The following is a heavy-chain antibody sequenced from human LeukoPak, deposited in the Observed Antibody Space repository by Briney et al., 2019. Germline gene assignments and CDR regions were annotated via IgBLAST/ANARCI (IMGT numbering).Heavy chain of an antibody. CDR1: GFTFSSYW. V-gene: IGHV3-7*01. CDR3: ARRCSSTSCYRGENWFDP. D-gene: IGHD2-2*02. J-gene: IGHJ5*01. CDR2: IKQDGSEK. Sequence: PGGSLRLSCAASGFTFSSYWMSWGRQAPRKGLEWVANIKQDGSEKYYVDSVKGRFTISRDNAKNSLYLQMNSLRAEDTAVYYCARRCSSTSCYRGENWFDPWGQGTLVTVSS.